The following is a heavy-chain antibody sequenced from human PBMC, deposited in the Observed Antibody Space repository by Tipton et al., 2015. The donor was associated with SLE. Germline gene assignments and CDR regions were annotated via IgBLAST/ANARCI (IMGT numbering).Heavy chain of an antibody. CDR1: GFTFRSYS. CDR3: ARAPVFGMVAAAGTWYFDL. Sequence: GSLRLSCAASGFTFRSYSMNWVRQAPGKGLEWVSVIYSGGSTYYADSVKGRFTISRHNSKNTVYLQMNSLRPEDTAVYYCARAPVFGMVAAAGTWYFDLWGRGTLVTVSS. CDR2: IYSGGST. D-gene: IGHD6-13*01. J-gene: IGHJ2*01. V-gene: IGHV3-53*04.